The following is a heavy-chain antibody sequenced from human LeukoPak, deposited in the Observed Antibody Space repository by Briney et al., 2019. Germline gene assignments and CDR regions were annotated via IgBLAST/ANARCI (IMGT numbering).Heavy chain of an antibody. CDR2: INPSGGST. CDR1: GYTFTGDY. Sequence: ASVRVSCKGSGYTFTGDYMHWGRQAPGEGGERMGIINPSGGSTRYAQKFQGRGTITRGTATRTVHMEVRSLRSEDTAVSYCARATEASFDYWGQGTLLTVSS. CDR3: ARATEASFDY. V-gene: IGHV1-46*01. D-gene: IGHD4-17*01. J-gene: IGHJ4*02.